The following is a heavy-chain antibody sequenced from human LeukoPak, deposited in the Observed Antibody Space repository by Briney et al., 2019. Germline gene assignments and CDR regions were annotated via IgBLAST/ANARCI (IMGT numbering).Heavy chain of an antibody. Sequence: GASVKVSCKASGYTFTVYYMHWVRQAPGQGLEWMGWINPNSGGTNYAQKFQGRVTMTRDTSISTAYMELSRLRSDDTAVYYCARGLYGSGDLTADYWGQGTLVTVSS. J-gene: IGHJ4*02. D-gene: IGHD3-10*01. CDR3: ARGLYGSGDLTADY. V-gene: IGHV1-2*02. CDR2: INPNSGGT. CDR1: GYTFTVYY.